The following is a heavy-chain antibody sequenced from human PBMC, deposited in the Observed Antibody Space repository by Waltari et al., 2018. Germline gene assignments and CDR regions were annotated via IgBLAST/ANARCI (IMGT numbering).Heavy chain of an antibody. CDR3: ARSPSVAGTVDY. CDR1: GYPFTSYA. D-gene: IGHD6-19*01. J-gene: IGHJ4*02. CDR2: MNPNSGNT. Sequence: QVQLVQSGAEVKKPGASVKVSCKSSGYPFTSYALNWVRQATGQGLEWMGWMNPNSGNTGYAQKFQGRVTITRNTSISTAYMELSSLRSEDTAVYYCARSPSVAGTVDYWGQGTLVTVSS. V-gene: IGHV1-8*03.